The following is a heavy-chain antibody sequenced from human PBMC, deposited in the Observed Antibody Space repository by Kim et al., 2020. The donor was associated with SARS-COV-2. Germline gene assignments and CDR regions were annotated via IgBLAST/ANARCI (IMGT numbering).Heavy chain of an antibody. D-gene: IGHD2-15*01. CDR3: TRRYCSGGSCYSDY. CDR2: IRSKVNSYAT. J-gene: IGHJ4*02. V-gene: IGHV3-73*01. CDR1: GFTFSGFG. Sequence: GSLRLSCAASGFTFSGFGMHWVRQASGKGLEWVGRIRSKVNSYATAYAASVKGRFTISRDDSKNTAYLQMNSLKTEDTAVYYCTRRYCSGGSCYSDYWGQGTLVTVSS.